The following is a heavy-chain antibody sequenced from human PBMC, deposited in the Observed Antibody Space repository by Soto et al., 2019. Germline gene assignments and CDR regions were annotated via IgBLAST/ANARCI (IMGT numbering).Heavy chain of an antibody. V-gene: IGHV3-30*18. CDR1: GFTFSSYG. D-gene: IGHD3-22*01. CDR2: ISYDGSNK. Sequence: PGGSLRLSCAASGFTFSSYGMHWVRQAPGKGLEWVAVISYDGSNKYYADSVKGRFTISRDNSKNTLYLQMNSLRAEDTAVYYCAKSVTYYYDSSGYFDAGFFDYWGQRTLVTVSS. J-gene: IGHJ4*02. CDR3: AKSVTYYYDSSGYFDAGFFDY.